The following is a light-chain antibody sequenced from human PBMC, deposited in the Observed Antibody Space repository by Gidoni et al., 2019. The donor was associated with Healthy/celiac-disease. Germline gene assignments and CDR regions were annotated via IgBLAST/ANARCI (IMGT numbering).Light chain of an antibody. CDR1: SGSIASNY. Sequence: NFMLTQPHSLSESPGKTVTISCTRSSGSIASNYVQWYQQRPGSAPTTVIYEDNQRPSGVPDRFSGSIDSSSNSASLTISGLKTEDEADYYCQSYDSSKPWVFGGGTKLTVL. V-gene: IGLV6-57*04. CDR3: QSYDSSKPWV. CDR2: EDN. J-gene: IGLJ3*02.